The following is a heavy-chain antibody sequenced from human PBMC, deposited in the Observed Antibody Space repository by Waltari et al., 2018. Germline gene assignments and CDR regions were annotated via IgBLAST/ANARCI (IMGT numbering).Heavy chain of an antibody. Sequence: EVQLVETGGGLIQPGGSLRLSCAASGFTVSSNYMSWVRQAPGKGLELVSVIYSGGSTYYADSVKGRFTISRDNSKNTLYLQMNSLRAEDTAVYYCARVLGGWGYYYYYMDVWGKGTTVTVSS. V-gene: IGHV3-53*02. J-gene: IGHJ6*03. CDR1: GFTVSSNY. D-gene: IGHD3-10*01. CDR2: IYSGGST. CDR3: ARVLGGWGYYYYYMDV.